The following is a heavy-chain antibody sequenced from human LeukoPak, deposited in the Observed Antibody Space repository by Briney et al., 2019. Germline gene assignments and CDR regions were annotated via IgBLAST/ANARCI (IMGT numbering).Heavy chain of an antibody. CDR3: AREAPWSIGSGYYDAFDI. Sequence: GASVKVSCKASGGTFSSYAISWVRQAPGQGLEWMGGIIPIFGTANYAQKFQSRVTITADESTSTAYMELSSLRSEDTAVYYCAREAPWSIGSGYYDAFDIWGQGTMVTVSS. D-gene: IGHD3-22*01. CDR1: GGTFSSYA. CDR2: IIPIFGTA. V-gene: IGHV1-69*13. J-gene: IGHJ3*02.